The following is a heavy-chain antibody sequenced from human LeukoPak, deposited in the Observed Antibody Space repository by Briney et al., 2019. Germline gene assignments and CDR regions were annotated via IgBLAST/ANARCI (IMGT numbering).Heavy chain of an antibody. J-gene: IGHJ4*02. CDR3: AREVDGGNLSY. Sequence: GGSLRLSCAASGFTFSSYGMHWVRQAPGKGLEWVAVIWYDGSNKYYADSVKGRFTISRDNSKNTLYLQMNSLRAEDTAVYYCAREVDGGNLSYWGQGTLVTVSS. CDR1: GFTFSSYG. D-gene: IGHD4-23*01. CDR2: IWYDGSNK. V-gene: IGHV3-33*01.